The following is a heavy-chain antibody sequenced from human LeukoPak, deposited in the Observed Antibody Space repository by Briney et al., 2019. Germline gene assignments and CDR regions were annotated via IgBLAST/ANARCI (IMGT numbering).Heavy chain of an antibody. J-gene: IGHJ6*03. CDR3: GRGARPPHYYYYMDV. Sequence: SVKVSCKASGGTFNSYGIIWVRQAPGQGLEWMGGIIPILCTANYAQKFQGRVTISADKSTSTAYMELSSLRSEDTAVYYCGRGARPPHYYYYMDVWGKGTTVTVSS. V-gene: IGHV1-69*06. D-gene: IGHD5-12*01. CDR1: GGTFNSYG. CDR2: IIPILCTA.